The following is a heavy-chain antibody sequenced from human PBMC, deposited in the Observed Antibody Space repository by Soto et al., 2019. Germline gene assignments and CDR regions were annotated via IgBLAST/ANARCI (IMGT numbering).Heavy chain of an antibody. CDR1: GYTFTSYG. V-gene: IGHV1-18*04. CDR2: ISSYNGNT. D-gene: IGHD6-13*01. J-gene: IGHJ6*02. Sequence: QVQLVQSGAEVKKPGASVKVSCKASGYTFTSYGISWVRQAPGQGLEWMGWISSYNGNTNYAQKLQGRVTMTTDTSTSTAYMELRSLRSDDTAVYYFATITNSRRIAAAGLSYYYGMDVWGQGTTVTVSS. CDR3: ATITNSRRIAAAGLSYYYGMDV.